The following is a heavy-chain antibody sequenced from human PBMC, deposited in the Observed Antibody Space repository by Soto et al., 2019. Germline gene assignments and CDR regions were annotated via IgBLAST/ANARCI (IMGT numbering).Heavy chain of an antibody. D-gene: IGHD3-3*02. V-gene: IGHV4-31*03. CDR1: GGSIRSDDYW. CDR2: IYFSGST. Sequence: QVQLQESGPGLVKPSQTLSLTCTVSGGSIRSDDYWWSWIRLHPGKGLELIGYIYFSGSTYYNPSLKSRLTISLDTAENQFSLKLNSVTAVDKGVYFCATVLGGNGALTIDYWGQGTMVNVSS. J-gene: IGHJ4*02. CDR3: ATVLGGNGALTIDY.